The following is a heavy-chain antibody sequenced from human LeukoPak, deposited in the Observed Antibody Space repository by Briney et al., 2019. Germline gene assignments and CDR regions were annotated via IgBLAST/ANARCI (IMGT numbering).Heavy chain of an antibody. CDR2: ISAYNGDT. D-gene: IGHD3-22*01. V-gene: IGHV1-18*01. Sequence: GASVKVSCKASGYSFASFGINWVRQAPGQGLEWMGWISAYNGDTNYAQNLQGRVTMTTDTSTSTAYMDLRSLRSDDTAVYYCARGGYYDSSGYPIDYWGQGTLVTVSS. CDR3: ARGGYYDSSGYPIDY. J-gene: IGHJ4*02. CDR1: GYSFASFG.